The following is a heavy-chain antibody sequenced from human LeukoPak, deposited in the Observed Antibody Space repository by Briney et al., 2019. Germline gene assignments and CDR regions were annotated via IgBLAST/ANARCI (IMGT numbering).Heavy chain of an antibody. CDR1: GFTFSSYS. CDR3: AKDPDSSGLNWFDP. V-gene: IGHV3-21*04. CDR2: ISGSSSYI. D-gene: IGHD6-19*01. J-gene: IGHJ5*02. Sequence: GGSLRLSCAASGFTFSSYSMNWVRQAPGKGLEWVSSISGSSSYIYYADSVKGRFTISRDNAKNSLYLQMNSLRAEDTAVYYCAKDPDSSGLNWFDPWGQGTLVTVSS.